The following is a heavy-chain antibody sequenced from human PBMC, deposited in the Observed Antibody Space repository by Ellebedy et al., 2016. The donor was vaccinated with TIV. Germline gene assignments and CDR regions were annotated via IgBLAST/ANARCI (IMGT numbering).Heavy chain of an antibody. D-gene: IGHD2-21*02. Sequence: GESLKISCAASGFTFSGFGMHWVRQAPGKGLEWVAVLSSDGNSEHYADSVKGRFTISRDNYKNTLYLQMNSLRAEDTDVYYCAKTVTAYYYYYGTDVWGQGTTVIVSS. CDR1: GFTFSGFG. CDR2: LSSDGNSE. CDR3: AKTVTAYYYYYGTDV. J-gene: IGHJ6*02. V-gene: IGHV3-30*18.